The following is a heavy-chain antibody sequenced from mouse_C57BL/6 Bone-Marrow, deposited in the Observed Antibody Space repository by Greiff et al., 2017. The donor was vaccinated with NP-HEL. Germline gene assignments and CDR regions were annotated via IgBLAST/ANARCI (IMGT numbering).Heavy chain of an antibody. J-gene: IGHJ4*01. Sequence: EVKLVESGGGLVQSGRSLRLSCATSGFTFSDFYMEWVRQAPGKGLEWIAASRNKANDYTTEYSASVKGRFIVSRDTSQSVHYLQMNALRAEDTAIYYCARDGSGTSFYAMDDWGQGTSVTVSS. CDR2: SRNKANDYTT. V-gene: IGHV7-1*01. D-gene: IGHD4-1*01. CDR3: ARDGSGTSFYAMDD. CDR1: GFTFSDFY.